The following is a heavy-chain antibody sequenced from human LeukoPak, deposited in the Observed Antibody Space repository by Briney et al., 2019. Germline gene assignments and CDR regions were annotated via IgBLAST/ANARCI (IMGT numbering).Heavy chain of an antibody. CDR2: ISYDGSNK. CDR3: ARDITMVRGVDY. V-gene: IGHV3-30*03. J-gene: IGHJ4*02. D-gene: IGHD3-10*01. CDR1: GFTFSSYG. Sequence: GGSLRLSCAASGFTFSSYGMHWVRQAPGKGLEWVAVISYDGSNKYYADPVKGRFIISRDNSKNTLDLQMNSLRAEDTAVYYCARDITMVRGVDYWGQGTLVTVSS.